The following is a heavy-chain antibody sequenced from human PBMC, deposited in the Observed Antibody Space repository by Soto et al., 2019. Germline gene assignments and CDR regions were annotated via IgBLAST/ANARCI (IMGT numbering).Heavy chain of an antibody. J-gene: IGHJ4*02. CDR2: IGHGGGT. Sequence: QVQLQQWGAGLLKPSETLSVTCAVYGGSFSGYYWSWIRQPPGKGLEWIGEIGHGGGTIYHPSLETRVTISEDASNNQFSLKVNSVTAADTAVYYCARHGGYYFDYWVQGAPVTVSS. V-gene: IGHV4-34*01. CDR1: GGSFSGYY. D-gene: IGHD3-16*01. CDR3: ARHGGYYFDY.